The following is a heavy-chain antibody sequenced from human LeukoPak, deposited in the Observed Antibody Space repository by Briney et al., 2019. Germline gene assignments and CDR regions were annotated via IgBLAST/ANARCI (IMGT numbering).Heavy chain of an antibody. CDR1: GFTFSTYW. J-gene: IGHJ4*02. CDR2: IKQDGSEK. CDR3: AKKRSSSSGCDYFDY. V-gene: IGHV3-7*01. Sequence: QTGGSLRLSCAASGFTFSTYWMSWVRQAPGKGLEWVVNIKQDGSEKYYVDSVKGRFTISRDNSKNTLYLQMNSLRAEDTAVYYCAKKRSSSSGCDYFDYWGQGTLVTVSS. D-gene: IGHD6-6*01.